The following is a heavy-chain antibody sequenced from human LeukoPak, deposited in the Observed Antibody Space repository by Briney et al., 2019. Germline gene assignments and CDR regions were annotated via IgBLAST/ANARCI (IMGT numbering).Heavy chain of an antibody. CDR3: VRDSRPGGAMGLYHNFDL. J-gene: IGHJ4*02. CDR1: GFTFSSYA. D-gene: IGHD3-16*01. Sequence: GGSLRLSCAASGFTFSSYAMHWVRQAPGKGLEWVAVISYDGSNKYYADSVKGRFTISRDNSKNLLDLRMNRLRGDDTALYFCVRDSRPGGAMGLYHNFDLWGLGTLVTVSS. CDR2: ISYDGSNK. V-gene: IGHV3-30-3*01.